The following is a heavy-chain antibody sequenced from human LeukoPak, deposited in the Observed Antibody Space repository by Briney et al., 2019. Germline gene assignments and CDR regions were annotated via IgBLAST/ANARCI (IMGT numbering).Heavy chain of an antibody. D-gene: IGHD3-3*01. J-gene: IGHJ4*02. V-gene: IGHV3-30*02. CDR1: GFTFSSYG. CDR3: AKGPPGSYDFWSGYQYYFDY. CDR2: IRYDGSNK. Sequence: GGSLRLSCATSGFTFSSYGMHWGRQAPGKGLEWVAFIRYDGSNKYYADSVKGRFTISRDNSKNTLYLQMNSLRAEDTAVYYCAKGPPGSYDFWSGYQYYFDYWGQGTLVTVSS.